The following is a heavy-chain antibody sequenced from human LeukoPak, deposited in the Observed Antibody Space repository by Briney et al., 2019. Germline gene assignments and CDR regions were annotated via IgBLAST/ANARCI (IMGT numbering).Heavy chain of an antibody. J-gene: IGHJ5*02. D-gene: IGHD5-24*01. CDR1: GGSISSYY. Sequence: SETLSLTCTVSGGSISSYYWSWIRQPPGKGLEWMGYIYYSGSTNYNPSLKSRVTISVDTSKNQFSLKLSSVTAADTAVYYCAREDGYNSYNWFDPWGQGTLVTVSS. CDR3: AREDGYNSYNWFDP. V-gene: IGHV4-59*08. CDR2: IYYSGST.